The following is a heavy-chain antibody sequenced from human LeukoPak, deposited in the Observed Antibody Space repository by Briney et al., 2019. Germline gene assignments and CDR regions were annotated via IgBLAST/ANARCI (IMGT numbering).Heavy chain of an antibody. D-gene: IGHD3-22*01. J-gene: IGHJ6*02. CDR2: INPSGGST. V-gene: IGHV1-46*01. CDR3: ASPSNYYDSSGYSYPGYYYYGMDV. Sequence: ASVKVSCKASGYTFTSYYMHWVRQAPGQGLEWMGIINPSGGSTSYAQKFQGRVTMTRDTSTSTVYMELSSLRSGDTAVYYCASPSNYYDSSGYSYPGYYYYGMDVWGQGTTVTVSS. CDR1: GYTFTSYY.